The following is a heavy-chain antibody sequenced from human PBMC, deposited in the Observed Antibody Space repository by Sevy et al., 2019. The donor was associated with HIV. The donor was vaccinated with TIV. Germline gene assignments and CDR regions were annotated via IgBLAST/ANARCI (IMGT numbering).Heavy chain of an antibody. CDR1: GFTFSSFA. CDR2: ISGTGDHT. V-gene: IGHV3-23*01. D-gene: IGHD5-18*01. J-gene: IGHJ4*02. CDR3: AKKMGGGSGMAFLVHY. Sequence: GGSLRLSCAASGFTFSSFAMGWVRQAPGKGLDWISVISGTGDHTYYADSVKGRFTISRDNSKNTLFLQMNSLRAEDTAIFYCAKKMGGGSGMAFLVHYWGQGTLVTVSS.